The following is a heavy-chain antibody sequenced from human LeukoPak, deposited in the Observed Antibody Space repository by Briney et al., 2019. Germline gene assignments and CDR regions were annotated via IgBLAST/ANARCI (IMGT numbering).Heavy chain of an antibody. CDR3: ARHRHSSSWLDV. V-gene: IGHV4-39*01. J-gene: IGHJ6*04. CDR1: GGSIRSSSYY. CDR2: IYYNGST. D-gene: IGHD6-13*01. Sequence: SETLSLTCTISGGSIRSSSYYSGWIRQPPGKGLERIGSIYYNGSTYYNPSLNSRVTISVDTSKNQFSLKLSSVTAADTAVYYCARHRHSSSWLDVWGKGTTVTVSS.